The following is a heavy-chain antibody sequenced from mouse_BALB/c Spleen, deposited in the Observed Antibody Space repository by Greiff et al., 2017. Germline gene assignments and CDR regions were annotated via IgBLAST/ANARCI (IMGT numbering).Heavy chain of an antibody. CDR1: GFNIKDTY. CDR2: INPSSGYT. V-gene: IGHV1S26*01. D-gene: IGHD2-3*01. J-gene: IGHJ3*01. CDR3: ARFSDGYYEDSFAY. Sequence: QVQLQQSGAELVKPGASVKLSCTASGFNIKDTYMHWVKQRPGQGLEWIGYINPSSGYTNYNQKFKDKATLTADKSSSTAYMQLSSLTSEDSAVYYCARFSDGYYEDSFAYWGQGTLVTVSA.